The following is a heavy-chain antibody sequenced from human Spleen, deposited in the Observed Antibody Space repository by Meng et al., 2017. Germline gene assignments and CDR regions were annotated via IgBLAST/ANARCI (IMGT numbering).Heavy chain of an antibody. D-gene: IGHD6-19*01. J-gene: IGHJ5*02. CDR1: GGSFTSTSSY. V-gene: IGHV4-39*01. CDR2: IGHSGIT. Sequence: QLHLQESGPGLVKPSETLSLTCTFSGGSFTSTSSYWGWVRQPPGKGLGWIGSIGHSGITYYTPSLKSRVTVSIDTSKSQFSLKLTSVTAADTAVYYCVRSSGWVRTGFDPWGQGTLVTVSS. CDR3: VRSSGWVRTGFDP.